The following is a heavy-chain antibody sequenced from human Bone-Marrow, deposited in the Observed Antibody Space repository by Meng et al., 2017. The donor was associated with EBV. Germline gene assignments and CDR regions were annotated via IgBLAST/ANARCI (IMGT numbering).Heavy chain of an antibody. V-gene: IGHV4-39*07. CDR1: SVSISSTGYC. CDR3: AQFGAMDPTYYFDY. D-gene: IGHD5-18*01. CDR2: IYYSGST. J-gene: IGHJ4*02. Sequence: LQLQELGPVLVMTAAALSLPGTLSSVSISSTGYCWVWSRQPPGKWLEWIGRIYYSGSTYYNPSLKSRFTISVDTSKNQFSLKLSSVTAADTAVYYCAQFGAMDPTYYFDYWGQGTLVTVSS.